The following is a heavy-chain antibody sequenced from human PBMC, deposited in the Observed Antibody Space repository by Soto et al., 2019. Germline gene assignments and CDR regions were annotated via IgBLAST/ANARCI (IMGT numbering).Heavy chain of an antibody. CDR1: GGSFSGYY. CDR3: ARIGRYDY. CDR2: INHSGST. D-gene: IGHD1-26*01. V-gene: IGHV4-34*01. Sequence: PWETLSLTCAVYGGSFSGYYWSWIRQPPGKGLEWIGEINHSGSTNYNPSLKSRVTISVDTSKNQFSLKLSSVTAADTAVYYCARIGRYDYWGQGTLVTVSS. J-gene: IGHJ4*02.